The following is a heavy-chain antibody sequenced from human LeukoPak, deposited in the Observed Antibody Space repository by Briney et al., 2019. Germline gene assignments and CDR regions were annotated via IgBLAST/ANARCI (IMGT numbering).Heavy chain of an antibody. CDR2: VYYSGST. D-gene: IGHD2-2*01. V-gene: IGHV4-30-4*08. CDR3: ARVDIVVVPAALRPNYYYYMDV. Sequence: PSETLSLTCTVSGGFISNYYWSWIRQPPGKGLEWIGYVYYSGSTYCNPSLKSRVTISVDTSKNQFSLKLSSVTAADTAVYYCARVDIVVVPAALRPNYYYYMDVWGKGTTVTVSS. J-gene: IGHJ6*03. CDR1: GGFISNYY.